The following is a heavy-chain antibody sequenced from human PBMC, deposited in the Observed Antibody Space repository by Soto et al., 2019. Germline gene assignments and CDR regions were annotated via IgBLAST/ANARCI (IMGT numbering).Heavy chain of an antibody. CDR3: AKDRYGDYAVDY. V-gene: IGHV3-23*01. D-gene: IGHD4-17*01. Sequence: GGSLRLSCAASGFTFSSYAMSWVRQAPGKGLEWVSVISGSGGSTYYADSVKGRFTISRDNSKNTLYLQMNSLRADDTAVYYCAKDRYGDYAVDYWGQGTLVTVSS. J-gene: IGHJ4*02. CDR2: ISGSGGST. CDR1: GFTFSSYA.